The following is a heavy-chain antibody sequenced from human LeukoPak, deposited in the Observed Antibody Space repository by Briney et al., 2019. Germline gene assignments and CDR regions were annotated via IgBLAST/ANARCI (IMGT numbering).Heavy chain of an antibody. D-gene: IGHD1-26*01. J-gene: IGHJ4*02. CDR2: IYYSGST. CDR1: GGSISNSYY. CDR3: ARGRGAGATISDY. V-gene: IGHV4-31*03. Sequence: PSETLSLTCTVSGGSISNSYYWIWIRQHPGKGLEWIGYIYYSGSTYYSPSLKSRVTISLDTSKNQFSLRLSSVTAADTAVYYCARGRGAGATISDYWGQGTLVTVSS.